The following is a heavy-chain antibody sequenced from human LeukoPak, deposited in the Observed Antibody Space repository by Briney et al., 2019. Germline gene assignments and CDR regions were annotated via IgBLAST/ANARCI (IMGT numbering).Heavy chain of an antibody. D-gene: IGHD3-22*01. J-gene: IGHJ4*02. CDR1: GFTFSSYS. V-gene: IGHV3-21*01. CDR2: ISSSSSYM. CDR3: ASEDSSLPDN. Sequence: GGSLRLSCAASGFTFSSYSMNRVPPAPGKGLEWVSSISSSSSYMYYTGSVKGRVTIYRDNAKNSLYLQMNSVRAEDTAVYYCASEDSSLPDNWGQGTLVTVSS.